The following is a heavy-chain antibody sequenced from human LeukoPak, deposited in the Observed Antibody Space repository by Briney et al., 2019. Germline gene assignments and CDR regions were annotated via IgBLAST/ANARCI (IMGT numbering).Heavy chain of an antibody. V-gene: IGHV3-23*01. CDR2: ISGSGGST. D-gene: IGHD3-16*01. J-gene: IGHJ3*02. Sequence: GGSLRLSCAASGFTFSSYAMSWVRQAPGEGLEWVSAISGSGGSTYYADSVKGRFTISRDNSKNTLYLQMNSLRAEDTAVYYCAKDVGGVPDAFDIWGQGTMVTVSS. CDR3: AKDVGGVPDAFDI. CDR1: GFTFSSYA.